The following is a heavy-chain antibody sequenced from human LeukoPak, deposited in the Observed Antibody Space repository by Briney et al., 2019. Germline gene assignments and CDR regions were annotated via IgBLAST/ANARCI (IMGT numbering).Heavy chain of an antibody. J-gene: IGHJ5*02. CDR1: GFTFSSYA. CDR3: AKERAYCGGDCPNWFDP. CDR2: ISGSGGGT. D-gene: IGHD2-21*01. V-gene: IGHV3-23*01. Sequence: PGGSLRLSCAASGFTFSSYAMSWVRQAPGKGLEWVSAISGSGGGTYYADSVKGRFTISRDNSKNTLYLQMNSLRAEDTAVYYCAKERAYCGGDCPNWFDPWGQGTLVTVSS.